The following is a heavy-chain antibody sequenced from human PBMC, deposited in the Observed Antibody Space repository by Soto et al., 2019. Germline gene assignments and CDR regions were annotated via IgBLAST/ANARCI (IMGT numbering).Heavy chain of an antibody. J-gene: IGHJ4*02. V-gene: IGHV3-23*01. CDR3: AKFWSGYYLPFDY. D-gene: IGHD3-3*01. Sequence: GXSLRLSCAASGFTFSSYAISWVHQAPGKGLEWVSAISGSGGSTYYADSVKGRFTISRDNSKNTLYLQMNSLRAEDTAVYYCAKFWSGYYLPFDYWGQGTLVTVSS. CDR1: GFTFSSYA. CDR2: ISGSGGST.